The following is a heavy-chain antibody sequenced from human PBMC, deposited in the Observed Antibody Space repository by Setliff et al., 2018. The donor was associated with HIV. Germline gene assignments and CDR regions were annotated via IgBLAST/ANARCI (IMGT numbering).Heavy chain of an antibody. CDR3: ARLDCTSTSCYPAGISY. D-gene: IGHD2-2*01. CDR1: GFAFSSYE. J-gene: IGHJ4*02. CDR2: INWNGYKT. V-gene: IGHV3-20*04. Sequence: PGGSLRLSCEASGFAFSSYEMNWVRQAPGKGLEWVSGINWNGYKTGYVDSVKGRFTISRDNAKNSLYLQMNSLRAEDTALYYCARLDCTSTSCYPAGISYWGQGILVTVSS.